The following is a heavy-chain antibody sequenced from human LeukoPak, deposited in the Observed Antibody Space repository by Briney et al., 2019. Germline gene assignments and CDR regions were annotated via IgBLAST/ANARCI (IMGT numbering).Heavy chain of an antibody. D-gene: IGHD3-16*01. V-gene: IGHV4-59*01. Sequence: PSETLSLTCTVSGGSISSYHWSWIRQPPGKGLEWIGYIYYSGSTNYNPSLKSRVTISVDTSKNQFSLKLSSVTAADTAVYYCARDIGGGGWFDPWGQGTLVTVSS. CDR3: ARDIGGGGWFDP. CDR2: IYYSGST. J-gene: IGHJ5*02. CDR1: GGSISSYH.